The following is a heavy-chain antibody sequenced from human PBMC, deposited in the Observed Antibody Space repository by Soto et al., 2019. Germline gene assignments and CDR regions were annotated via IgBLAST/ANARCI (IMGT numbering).Heavy chain of an antibody. J-gene: IGHJ4*02. Sequence: ASVKVSCKASGGTFSSYTISWVRQAPGQGLEWMGRIIPILGIANYAQKFRGRVTITADKSTSTAYMELSSLRSEDTAVYYCNIPDSSGDYYFDYWGQGTLVTVSS. CDR1: GGTFSSYT. CDR2: IIPILGIA. V-gene: IGHV1-69*02. D-gene: IGHD3-22*01. CDR3: NIPDSSGDYYFDY.